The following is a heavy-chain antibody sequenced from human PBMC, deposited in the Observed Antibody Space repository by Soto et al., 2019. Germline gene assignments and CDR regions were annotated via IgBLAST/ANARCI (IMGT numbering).Heavy chain of an antibody. CDR2: ISSSSSYI. V-gene: IGHV3-21*01. CDR1: GFTFSSYS. CDR3: ARDGALTIFGVYYYYGMDV. Sequence: EVQLVESGGGLVKPGGSLRLSCAASGFTFSSYSINWVRQAPGKGLEWVSSISSSSSYIYYADSVKGRFTISRDNAKNSLYLQMNSLRAEDTAVYYCARDGALTIFGVYYYYGMDVWGQGTTVTVSS. D-gene: IGHD3-3*01. J-gene: IGHJ6*02.